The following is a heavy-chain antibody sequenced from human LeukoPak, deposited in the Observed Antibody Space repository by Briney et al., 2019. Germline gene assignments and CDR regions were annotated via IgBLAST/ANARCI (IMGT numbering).Heavy chain of an antibody. V-gene: IGHV4-34*01. Sequence: PSETLSPTCAVYGGSFSGYYWSWIRQPPGKGLEWIGEINHSGSTNYNPSLKSRVTISVDTSKNQFSLKLSSVTAADTAVYYCAREKFGELLYYWGQGTLVTVSS. CDR1: GGSFSGYY. D-gene: IGHD3-10*01. CDR3: AREKFGELLYY. J-gene: IGHJ4*02. CDR2: INHSGST.